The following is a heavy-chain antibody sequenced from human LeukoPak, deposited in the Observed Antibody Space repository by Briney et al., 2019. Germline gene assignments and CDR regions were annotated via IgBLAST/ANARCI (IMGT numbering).Heavy chain of an antibody. V-gene: IGHV4-34*01. D-gene: IGHD3-22*01. J-gene: IGHJ3*02. Sequence: SETLSLTCAVYGGSFSGYYWSWIRQPPGKGLEWIGEINHSGSTNYNPSLKSRVTTSVDTSKNQFSLKLSSVTAADTAVYYCARARYYDSSGYPVDAFDMWGRGTRVSVSS. CDR2: INHSGST. CDR1: GGSFSGYY. CDR3: ARARYYDSSGYPVDAFDM.